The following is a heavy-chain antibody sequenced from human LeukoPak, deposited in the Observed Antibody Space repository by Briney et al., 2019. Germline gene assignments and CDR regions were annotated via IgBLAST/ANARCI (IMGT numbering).Heavy chain of an antibody. CDR2: IKQDGSEM. J-gene: IGHJ3*02. Sequence: PGRSLRLSCTASGFTFSTYAMHWVRQAPGKGLEWVANIKQDGSEMYYVDSVKGRFTISRDNTKNSLFLHMSSLRAEDTAVYFCASSYFDNSLHAYDIWGQGTMVTVSS. D-gene: IGHD3-22*01. V-gene: IGHV3-7*01. CDR1: GFTFSTYA. CDR3: ASSYFDNSLHAYDI.